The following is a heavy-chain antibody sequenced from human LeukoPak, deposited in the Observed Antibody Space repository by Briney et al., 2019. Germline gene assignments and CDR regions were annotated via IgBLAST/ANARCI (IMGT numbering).Heavy chain of an antibody. CDR2: INPNSGGT. V-gene: IGHV1-2*02. D-gene: IGHD3-22*01. Sequence: ASVKVSCKASGYTFTGYYMHWVRQAPRQGLEWMGWINPNSGGTNYAQKFQGRVTMTRDTSISTAYMELSRLRSDDTAVYYCARDPRHSSGYYFAYWGQGTLVTVSS. CDR1: GYTFTGYY. CDR3: ARDPRHSSGYYFAY. J-gene: IGHJ4*02.